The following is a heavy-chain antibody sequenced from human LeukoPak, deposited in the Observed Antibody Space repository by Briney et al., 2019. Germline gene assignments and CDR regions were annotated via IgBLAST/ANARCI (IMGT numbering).Heavy chain of an antibody. J-gene: IGHJ5*02. CDR2: MNPNSGNT. CDR1: GYTFTSYD. CDR3: ARVAWIGVRWFDP. D-gene: IGHD5-12*01. V-gene: IGHV1-8*03. Sequence: ASVKLSCNASGYTFTSYDINWVRQATGPGLEWMGWMNPNSGNTGYAQKFQGRVTITRNTSISTAYMELSSLRSEDTAVYYCARVAWIGVRWFDPWGQGTLVTVSS.